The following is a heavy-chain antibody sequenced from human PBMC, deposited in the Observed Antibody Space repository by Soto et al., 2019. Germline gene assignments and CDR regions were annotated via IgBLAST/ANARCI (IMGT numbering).Heavy chain of an antibody. CDR3: AGPGYSSQDY. D-gene: IGHD5-18*01. V-gene: IGHV3-23*01. Sequence: EVQLLESGGSLVQPGGSLRLSCAASGFTFSSFALSWVRQAPGKGLEWVSAISGSGDGTDYADSVKGRFTISRDNSKNTLYLQMNSLRAEDTAVYYCAGPGYSSQDYWGQGALVTVSS. CDR2: ISGSGDGT. CDR1: GFTFSSFA. J-gene: IGHJ4*02.